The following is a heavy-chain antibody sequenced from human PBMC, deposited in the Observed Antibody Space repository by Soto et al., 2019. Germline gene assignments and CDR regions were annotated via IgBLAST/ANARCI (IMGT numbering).Heavy chain of an antibody. CDR2: MNPNSGNT. CDR1: GYTFTSYA. D-gene: IGHD6-19*01. CDR3: ARGDIAVAGTMHYYYYYYMDV. V-gene: IGHV1-8*02. Sequence: VSVKVSCKTSGYTFTSYAMHWVRQATGQGLEWMGWMNPNSGNTGYAQKFQGRVTMTRNTSISTAYMELSSLRSEDTAVYYCARGDIAVAGTMHYYYYYYMDVWGKGTTVTVSS. J-gene: IGHJ6*03.